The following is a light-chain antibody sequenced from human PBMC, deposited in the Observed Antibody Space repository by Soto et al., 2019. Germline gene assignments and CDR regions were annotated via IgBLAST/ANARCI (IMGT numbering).Light chain of an antibody. V-gene: IGKV3-15*01. J-gene: IGKJ2*01. CDR3: QQYNNWPPKYT. CDR1: QSVSSN. Sequence: EIVMTQSPATLSVSPGERATLSFRASQSVSSNLAWYQQKPDQAPRLLIYGASTRATGIPARFSGSGSGTEFTLTISSLQSEDFAVYYCQQYNNWPPKYTFGQGTKLEIK. CDR2: GAS.